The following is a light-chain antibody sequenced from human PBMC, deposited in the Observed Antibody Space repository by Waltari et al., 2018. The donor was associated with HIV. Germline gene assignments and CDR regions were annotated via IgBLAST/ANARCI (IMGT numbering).Light chain of an antibody. J-gene: IGKJ4*01. CDR3: QQYYGVPLT. CDR2: GAF. CDR1: QYISNS. Sequence: DIQMTQSPSSLSASVGDTVSITCRASQYISNSVSWFQQQPGKVPKLLVHGAFLLQSGVPSRFRGIGSGTDYTLTISGLQAEDFATYFCQQYYGVPLTFGGGTRVDI. V-gene: IGKV1-NL1*01.